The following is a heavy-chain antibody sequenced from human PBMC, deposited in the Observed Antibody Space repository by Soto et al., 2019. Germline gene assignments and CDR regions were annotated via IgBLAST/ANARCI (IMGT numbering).Heavy chain of an antibody. Sequence: QVQLVQSGAEVKKPGASVKVSCKASGYTFTSYGIIWVRQAPGQGLEWMGWISAYNGNTNYAQKLQGRVTMTTDTSPSTAAMELRSLRSDGTAVYYCARDGTTVAYGMDVWGQGTTVTVSS. CDR2: ISAYNGNT. CDR1: GYTFTSYG. CDR3: ARDGTTVAYGMDV. J-gene: IGHJ6*02. V-gene: IGHV1-18*01. D-gene: IGHD1-7*01.